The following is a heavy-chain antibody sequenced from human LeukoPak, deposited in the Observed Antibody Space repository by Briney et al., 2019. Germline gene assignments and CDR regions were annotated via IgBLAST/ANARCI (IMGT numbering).Heavy chain of an antibody. Sequence: ASVKVSCKASGYTFTSNGISCVRQAPGQGLEWMGRISAYNGNTNYAQKLQGRVTMTTDTSTSTAYMELRSLRSDDTAVYYCARDIVDILTGYYPYDAFDIWGQGTMVTDSS. CDR2: ISAYNGNT. V-gene: IGHV1-18*04. CDR1: GYTFTSNG. CDR3: ARDIVDILTGYYPYDAFDI. J-gene: IGHJ3*02. D-gene: IGHD3-9*01.